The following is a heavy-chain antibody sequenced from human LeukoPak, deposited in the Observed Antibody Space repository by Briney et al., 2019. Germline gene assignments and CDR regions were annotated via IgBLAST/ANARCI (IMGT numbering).Heavy chain of an antibody. D-gene: IGHD5-12*01. CDR1: GGSFSGYY. V-gene: IGHV4-34*01. J-gene: IGHJ4*02. Sequence: SETLSLTCAVYGGSFSGYYWSWIRQPPGKGLEWIGEINHSGSTNYNPSLKSRVTISVGTSKNQFSLKLSSVTAADTAVYYCARRLRRSQFDYWGQGTLVTVSS. CDR3: ARRLRRSQFDY. CDR2: INHSGST.